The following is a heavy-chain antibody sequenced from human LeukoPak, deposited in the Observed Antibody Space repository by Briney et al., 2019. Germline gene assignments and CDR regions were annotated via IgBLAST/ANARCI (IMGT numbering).Heavy chain of an antibody. CDR3: ARNYYNLRRLDL. Sequence: SETLSLTCAVSGGSFRGYSWTWIRQPPGKGLEWIGQIDHSGDNSYSPSLKSRVTISVDTSERQFSLNMTSVTAADTAVYYCARNYYNLRRLDLWGQGTLVTVSS. D-gene: IGHD3-10*01. V-gene: IGHV4-34*01. CDR1: GGSFRGYS. CDR2: IDHSGDN. J-gene: IGHJ5*02.